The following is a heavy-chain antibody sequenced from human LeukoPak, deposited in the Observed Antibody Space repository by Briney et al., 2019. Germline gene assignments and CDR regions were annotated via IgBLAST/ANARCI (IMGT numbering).Heavy chain of an antibody. V-gene: IGHV4-39*01. J-gene: IGHJ3*02. CDR1: GGSISSSSYY. CDR3: ASIGGGYGGYSPAHAFDI. Sequence: SETLSLTCTVSGGSISSSSYYWGWIRQPPGKGLEWIGSIYYSGSTYYNPSLKSRVTISVDTSKNQFSLKLSSVTAADTAVYYCASIGGGYGGYSPAHAFDIWGQGTMVTVSS. CDR2: IYYSGST. D-gene: IGHD4-23*01.